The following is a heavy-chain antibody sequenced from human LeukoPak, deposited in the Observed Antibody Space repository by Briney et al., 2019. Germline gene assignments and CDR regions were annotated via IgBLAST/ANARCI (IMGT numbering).Heavy chain of an antibody. J-gene: IGHJ4*02. CDR2: IHSSGGT. CDR3: AKEGLSTMNWDS. D-gene: IGHD1-1*01. Sequence: PETLSLTCTASGDSLTNYYWGWTRQTAGKGLEWIGRIHSSGGTNNHPSLESRLTMSVDPSKNQFSLELTSVTAADTAIYFCAKEGLSTMNWDSWGQGALVTVSS. CDR1: GDSLTNYY. V-gene: IGHV4-4*07.